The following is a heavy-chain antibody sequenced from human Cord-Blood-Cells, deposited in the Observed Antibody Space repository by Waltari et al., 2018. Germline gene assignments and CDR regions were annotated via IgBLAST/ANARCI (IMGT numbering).Heavy chain of an antibody. Sequence: EVQLVESGGGLVQPGRSLRLSCAASGFTFDDYAMHWVRQAPEKGLEGVSGISWNSGSIGNADAVKSRFTISRNNAKNALYLQMNSLGAEDTALYYCAKEALTDCSSTSCYSPCDYWGQGTLVTVSS. CDR3: AKEALTDCSSTSCYSPCDY. V-gene: IGHV3-9*01. CDR2: ISWNSGSI. CDR1: GFTFDDYA. D-gene: IGHD2-2*01. J-gene: IGHJ4*02.